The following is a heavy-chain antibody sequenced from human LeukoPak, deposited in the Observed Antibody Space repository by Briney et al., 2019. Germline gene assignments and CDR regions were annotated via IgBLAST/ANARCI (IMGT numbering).Heavy chain of an antibody. D-gene: IGHD6-13*01. J-gene: IGHJ4*02. CDR3: ARLSWAAAGHFDY. CDR1: GGSISSSSYY. CDR2: ICYSGST. Sequence: SETLSLTCTVSGGSISSSSYYWGWIRQPPGKGLEWIGSICYSGSTYYNPSLKSRVTISVDTSKNQFSLKLSSVTAADTAVYYCARLSWAAAGHFDYWGQGTLVTVSS. V-gene: IGHV4-39*07.